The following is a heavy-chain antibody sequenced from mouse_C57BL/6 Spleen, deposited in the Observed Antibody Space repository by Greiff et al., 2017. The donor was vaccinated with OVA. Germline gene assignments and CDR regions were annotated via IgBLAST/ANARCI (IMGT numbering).Heavy chain of an antibody. CDR1: GYAFSSSW. J-gene: IGHJ1*03. CDR3: AREGISSYAWYFEV. D-gene: IGHD1-1*01. V-gene: IGHV1-82*01. Sequence: VKPGASVKISCKASGYAFSSSWMNWVKQRPGKGLEWIGRIFPGDGDTNYNGKFKGKAKLTADKSSSTAYMQRSSLTSEDSAVYVGAREGISSYAWYFEVWGTGTTVTVSS. CDR2: IFPGDGDT.